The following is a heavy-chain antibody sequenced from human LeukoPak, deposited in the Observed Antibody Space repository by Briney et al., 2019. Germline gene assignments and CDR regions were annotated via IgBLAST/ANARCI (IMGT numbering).Heavy chain of an antibody. CDR1: GYTFTGYY. D-gene: IGHD2-2*01. CDR3: ARGMIVVVPVAADY. J-gene: IGHJ4*02. Sequence: ASVKVSCKASGYTFTGYYMHWVRQAPGQGLEWMGWINPNSGGTNYAQKFQGRVTMTRDTSISTAYMELSRLRSDDTAVYYCARGMIVVVPVAADYWGQGTLVTVSS. CDR2: INPNSGGT. V-gene: IGHV1-2*02.